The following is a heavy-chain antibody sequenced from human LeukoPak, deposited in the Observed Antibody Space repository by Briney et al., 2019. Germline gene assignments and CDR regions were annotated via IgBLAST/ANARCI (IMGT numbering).Heavy chain of an antibody. Sequence: SQTLSLTCTVSGGSISSGDYYWSWIRQPPGKGLEWIGYIYYSGSTYYNPSLKSRVTISVDTSKNQFSLKLSSVTAADTAVYYCARGRLSPRHFDIWGQGTMVTVSS. D-gene: IGHD3-16*02. CDR2: IYYSGST. J-gene: IGHJ3*02. CDR1: GGSISSGDYY. V-gene: IGHV4-30-4*08. CDR3: ARGRLSPRHFDI.